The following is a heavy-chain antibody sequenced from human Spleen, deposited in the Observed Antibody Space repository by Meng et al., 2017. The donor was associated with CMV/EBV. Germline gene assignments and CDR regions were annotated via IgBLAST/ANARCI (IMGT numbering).Heavy chain of an antibody. V-gene: IGHV3-11*01. J-gene: IGHJ4*02. CDR1: GFTFSDYY. Sequence: GGSLRLSCAASGFTFSDYYMSWIRQAPGKGLEWVSYIGSSGTTIYYADSVNVRFTISRDNAKNSLYLQMNSLRAEDTAVYYCARRGGWELLPLDSWGQGTLVTVSS. CDR3: ARRGGWELLPLDS. CDR2: IGSSGTTI. D-gene: IGHD1-26*01.